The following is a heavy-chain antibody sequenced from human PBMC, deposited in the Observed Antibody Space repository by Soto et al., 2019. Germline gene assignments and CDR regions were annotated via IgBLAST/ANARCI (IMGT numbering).Heavy chain of an antibody. CDR2: IYYSGST. CDR3: ARENGSGSYYYKNNWFDP. D-gene: IGHD3-10*01. V-gene: IGHV4-31*03. J-gene: IGHJ5*02. Sequence: PSETLSLTCTVSGGSISSGGYYWSWIRQHPGKGLEWIGYIYYSGSTYYNPSLKSRVTISVDTSKNQFSLKLSSVTAADTAVYYCARENGSGSYYYKNNWFDPWGQGTLVTVSS. CDR1: GGSISSGGYY.